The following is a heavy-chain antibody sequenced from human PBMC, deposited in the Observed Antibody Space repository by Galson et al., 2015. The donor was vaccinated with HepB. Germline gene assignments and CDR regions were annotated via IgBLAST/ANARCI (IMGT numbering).Heavy chain of an antibody. CDR3: VKDEYSQFDY. CDR1: GFTFNSYA. Sequence: SLRLSCAASGFTFNSYAMHWVRQAPGKGLEYVSAISSNGGSTYYADSVKGRFTISRDNSKNTLYLQMSSLRAEDTAVYYCVKDEYSQFDYWGQGTLVTVSS. V-gene: IGHV3-64D*06. J-gene: IGHJ4*02. CDR2: ISSNGGST. D-gene: IGHD6-6*01.